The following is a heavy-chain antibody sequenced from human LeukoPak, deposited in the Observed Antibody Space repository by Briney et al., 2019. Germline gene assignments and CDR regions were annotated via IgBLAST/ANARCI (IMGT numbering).Heavy chain of an antibody. Sequence: GGSLRLSCAASGFSFSNYWMAWVRQAPGKGLEWVANIKEDGSDQHYVDSVRGRFTVSRDNAKNSLYLQMNSLRAEDTAVYYCARVFDYDSSGYYYDPHFDYWGQGTLVTVSS. CDR1: GFSFSNYW. CDR2: IKEDGSDQ. D-gene: IGHD3-22*01. J-gene: IGHJ4*02. V-gene: IGHV3-7*01. CDR3: ARVFDYDSSGYYYDPHFDY.